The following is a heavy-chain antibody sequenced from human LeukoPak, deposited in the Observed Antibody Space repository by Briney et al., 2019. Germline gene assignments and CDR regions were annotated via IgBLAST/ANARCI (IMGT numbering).Heavy chain of an antibody. CDR1: GYSISSGYY. CDR2: IYHSGST. D-gene: IGHD2-2*01. CDR3: ARVPEPMYNWFDP. Sequence: SETLSLTCAVSGYSISSGYYWGWIRQPPGKGLEWVGSIYHSGSTYYNPSLKSRVTISVDTSKNQFSLKLSSVTAADTAVYYCARVPEPMYNWFDPWGQGTLVTVSS. J-gene: IGHJ5*02. V-gene: IGHV4-38-2*01.